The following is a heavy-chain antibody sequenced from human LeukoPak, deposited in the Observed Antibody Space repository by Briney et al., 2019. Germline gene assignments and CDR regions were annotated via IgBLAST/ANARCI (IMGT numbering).Heavy chain of an antibody. CDR2: IYYSGST. CDR1: GGSISSSSYY. V-gene: IGHV4-39*01. CDR3: ARHDHRAARYLGNWFDP. J-gene: IGHJ5*02. D-gene: IGHD6-6*01. Sequence: PSETLSLTCTVSGGSISSSSYYWGWIRQPPGKGLEWIGSIYYSGSTYYNPSLKSRVTISVDTSKNQFSLKLSSVTAADTAVYYCARHDHRAARYLGNWFDPWGQGTLVTVPS.